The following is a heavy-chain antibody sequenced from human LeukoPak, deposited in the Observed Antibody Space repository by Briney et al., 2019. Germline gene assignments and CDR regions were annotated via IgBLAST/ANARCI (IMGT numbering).Heavy chain of an antibody. CDR3: ARIMTTVVKRYYYYYMDV. Sequence: GGSLRLSCAASGFTFSSYSMNWVRQAPGKGLEWVSSISSSSSYIYYADSVKGRFTISRDNAKDSLYLQMNSLRAEDTAVYYCARIMTTVVKRYYYYYMDVWGKGTTVTVSS. J-gene: IGHJ6*03. D-gene: IGHD4-23*01. CDR2: ISSSSSYI. CDR1: GFTFSSYS. V-gene: IGHV3-21*01.